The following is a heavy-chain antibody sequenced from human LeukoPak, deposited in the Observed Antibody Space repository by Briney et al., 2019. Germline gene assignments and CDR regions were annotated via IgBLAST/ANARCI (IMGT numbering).Heavy chain of an antibody. Sequence: PSETLSLTCTVSGDSISSGDYYWSWNRQPAGKGLEWIGRIHASGSTNYNPSLKSRVTMSVDTSKNQFSLNLSSVTAADTAVYYCATNSDNDFTTFDYWGQGKLVTVSS. CDR2: IHASGST. V-gene: IGHV4-61*02. J-gene: IGHJ4*02. CDR1: GDSISSGDYY. D-gene: IGHD5-12*01. CDR3: ATNSDNDFTTFDY.